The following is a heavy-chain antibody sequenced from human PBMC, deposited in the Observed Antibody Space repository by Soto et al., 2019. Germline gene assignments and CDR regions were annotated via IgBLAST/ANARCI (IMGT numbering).Heavy chain of an antibody. D-gene: IGHD2-15*01. J-gene: IGHJ6*02. CDR3: ARGRGYCSGGSCYKYYYYGMDV. V-gene: IGHV4-34*01. CDR2: INHSGST. CDR1: GGSFSGYY. Sequence: QVQLQQWGAGLLKPSETLSLTCAVYGGSFSGYYWSWIRQPPGKGLEWIGEINHSGSTNYNPSLRSRVTISVDSSKNQFSLKLSSVTAAATAVYYCARGRGYCSGGSCYKYYYYGMDVWGQGTTVTVSS.